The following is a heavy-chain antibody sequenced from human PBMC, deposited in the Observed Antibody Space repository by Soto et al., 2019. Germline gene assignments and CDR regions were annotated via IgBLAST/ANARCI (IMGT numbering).Heavy chain of an antibody. CDR2: ISYDGSNK. CDR1: GFTFSSYA. CDR3: ARDPIAAAGAHFDY. D-gene: IGHD6-13*01. Sequence: GGSLRLSXAASGFTFSSYAMHWVRQAPGKGLEWVAVISYDGSNKYYADSVKGRFTISRDNSKNTLYLQMNSLRAEDTAVYYCARDPIAAAGAHFDYWGQGTLVTVSS. J-gene: IGHJ4*02. V-gene: IGHV3-30-3*01.